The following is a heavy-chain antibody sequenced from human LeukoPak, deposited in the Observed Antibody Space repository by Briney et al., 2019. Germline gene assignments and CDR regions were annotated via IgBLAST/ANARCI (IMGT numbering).Heavy chain of an antibody. D-gene: IGHD3-22*01. CDR1: GGSISSYY. V-gene: IGHV4-4*07. CDR2: IYTSGST. Sequence: SETLSLTCTVSGGSISSYYWSWIRQPAGKGLEWIGRIYTSGSTNYNPSLKSRVTMSVDTSKNQFSLKLSSVTAADTAVYYCARVGGYYDPARFDPCGQGTLVTVSS. CDR3: ARVGGYYDPARFDP. J-gene: IGHJ5*02.